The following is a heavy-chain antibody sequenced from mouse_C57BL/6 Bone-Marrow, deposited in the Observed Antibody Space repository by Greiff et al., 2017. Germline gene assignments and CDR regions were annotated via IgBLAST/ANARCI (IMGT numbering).Heavy chain of an antibody. V-gene: IGHV3-6*01. CDR3: AREPFAY. CDR1: GYSITSGYY. Sequence: EVKLQESGPGLVKPSQSLSLTCSVTGYSITSGYYWNWIRQFPGNKLEWMAYISYDGSNNYNPSLKNRISLTRDTSKNQFFLKLNSVTTEDTATYYCAREPFAYWGQGTLVTVSA. J-gene: IGHJ3*01. CDR2: ISYDGSN.